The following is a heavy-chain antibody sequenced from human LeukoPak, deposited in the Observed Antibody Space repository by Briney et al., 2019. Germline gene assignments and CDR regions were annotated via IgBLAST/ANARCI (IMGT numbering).Heavy chain of an antibody. D-gene: IGHD3-3*01. J-gene: IGHJ3*02. CDR1: GYTFTSYG. Sequence: GASVKVSCKASGYTFTSYGISWVRQAPGQGLEWMGWISAYNGNTNYAQKFQGRVTITADESTSTAYMELSSLRSEDTAVYYCAWGGQDAFDIWGQGTMVTVSS. CDR3: AWGGQDAFDI. V-gene: IGHV1-18*01. CDR2: ISAYNGNT.